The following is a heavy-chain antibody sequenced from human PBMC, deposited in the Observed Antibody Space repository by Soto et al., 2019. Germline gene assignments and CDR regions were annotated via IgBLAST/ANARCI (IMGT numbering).Heavy chain of an antibody. V-gene: IGHV1-3*01. D-gene: IGHD6-19*01. CDR1: GYTFTSYA. CDR2: INAGNGNT. Sequence: QVKLVQSGAEVKKPGASVKVSCKASGYTFTSYAMHWVRQAPGQRLEWMGWINAGNGNTKYSKKFQGRVTITRDTSASTAYMDLSSLRSEDTAVYYCARTYSSGWPNDYWGQGTLVTVSS. J-gene: IGHJ4*02. CDR3: ARTYSSGWPNDY.